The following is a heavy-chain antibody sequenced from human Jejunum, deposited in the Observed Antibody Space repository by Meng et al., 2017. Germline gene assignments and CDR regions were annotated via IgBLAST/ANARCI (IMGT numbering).Heavy chain of an antibody. J-gene: IGHJ1*01. CDR2: IKSKTDGETT. CDR1: GLTFINAW. V-gene: IGHV3-15*01. Sequence: EVQLVESGGGLVKPGGSIRLSCAASGLTFINAWMGWVRQAPGKGLEWVGRIKSKTDGETTDYAAPVKGRFTISRDDSQNTLYLQMNTLNTEDTAVYYCTTVGEAQYWGQGTLVTVSS. D-gene: IGHD3-10*01. CDR3: TTVGEAQY.